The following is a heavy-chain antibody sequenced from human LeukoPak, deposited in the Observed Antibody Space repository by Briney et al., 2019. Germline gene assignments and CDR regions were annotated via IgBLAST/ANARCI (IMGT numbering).Heavy chain of an antibody. J-gene: IGHJ4*02. CDR3: ARVGAGRWLQFGMDWVRDRYYFDY. Sequence: SETLSLTCAVYGGSFSGYYGSWIRQPPGKGLEWIGEINHSGSTNYNPSLKSRVTISVDTSKNQFSLKLSSVTAADTAVYYCARVGAGRWLQFGMDWVRDRYYFDYWGQGTLVTVSS. D-gene: IGHD5-24*01. CDR1: GGSFSGYY. V-gene: IGHV4-34*01. CDR2: INHSGST.